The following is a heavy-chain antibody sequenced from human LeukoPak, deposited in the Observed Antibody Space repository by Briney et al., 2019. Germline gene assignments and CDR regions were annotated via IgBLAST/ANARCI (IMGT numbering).Heavy chain of an antibody. D-gene: IGHD3-10*01. Sequence: GGCLRLSCAASGFTFSSYWMSWVRQAAGKGLEWVANIKQDGSEKYYVDSVKGRFTISRDNAKNSLYLQMNSLRAEDTAVYYCARGMVPRTGYYGSGSYYNVRWFDPWGQGTLVTVSS. J-gene: IGHJ5*02. CDR3: ARGMVPRTGYYGSGSYYNVRWFDP. CDR1: GFTFSSYW. V-gene: IGHV3-7*03. CDR2: IKQDGSEK.